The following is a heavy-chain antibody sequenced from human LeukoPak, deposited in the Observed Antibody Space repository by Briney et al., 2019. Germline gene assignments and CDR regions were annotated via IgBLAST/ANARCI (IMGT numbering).Heavy chain of an antibody. V-gene: IGHV4-39*01. CDR1: DGSISSSSYY. Sequence: SETLSLTCNVSDGSISSSSYYWGWIRQPPGKGLEWIGSIYYSGSTYYNPSLKSRVTISEDTSKKQVSLKLRSVTAADTAVYYCARQPGIAAAHFGYWGQGTLVTVSS. CDR2: IYYSGST. J-gene: IGHJ4*02. CDR3: ARQPGIAAAHFGY. D-gene: IGHD6-13*01.